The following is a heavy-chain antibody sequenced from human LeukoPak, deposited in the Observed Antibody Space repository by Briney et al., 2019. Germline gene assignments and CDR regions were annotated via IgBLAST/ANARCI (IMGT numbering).Heavy chain of an antibody. CDR3: ARVALGRRWLPSSYYYGMDV. D-gene: IGHD5-24*01. J-gene: IGHJ6*02. V-gene: IGHV1-46*01. CDR1: GYTFTSYY. CDR2: INPSGGST. Sequence: GASVKVSCKASGYTFTSYYMHWVRQAPGQGLEWMGIINPSGGSTSYAQKFQGRVTMTRDTSTSTVYMELSSLRSEDTAVYYCARVALGRRWLPSSYYYGMDVWGQGTTVTVSS.